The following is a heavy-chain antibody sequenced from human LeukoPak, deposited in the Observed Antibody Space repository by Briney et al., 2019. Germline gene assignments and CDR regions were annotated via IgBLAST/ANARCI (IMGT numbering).Heavy chain of an antibody. D-gene: IGHD5-12*01. Sequence: GGSLRLSCAASGFTFSDYGMHWVRQAPGKGLEWVAFIRSDGSNKYYADSVKGRLTISRNNSKNTVYLQMNNLRTEDTAEYYCAKGGGYEAQYYYYYLDVWGKGTTVTISS. V-gene: IGHV3-30*02. J-gene: IGHJ6*03. CDR2: IRSDGSNK. CDR3: AKGGGYEAQYYYYYLDV. CDR1: GFTFSDYG.